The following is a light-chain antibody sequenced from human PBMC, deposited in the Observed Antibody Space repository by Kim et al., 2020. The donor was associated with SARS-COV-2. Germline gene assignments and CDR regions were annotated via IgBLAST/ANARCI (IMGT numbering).Light chain of an antibody. J-gene: IGKJ2*01. Sequence: QMTQSPSSLSAFVGDRVSITCRASQGVRSYLNWYQQQPGKAPKALIFAATNLHRGVPSRFSATGSGTDFTLTISSLQPEDCGIYYCQQTFSLPYTFGQGPSWRS. V-gene: IGKV1-39*01. CDR1: QGVRSY. CDR3: QQTFSLPYT. CDR2: AAT.